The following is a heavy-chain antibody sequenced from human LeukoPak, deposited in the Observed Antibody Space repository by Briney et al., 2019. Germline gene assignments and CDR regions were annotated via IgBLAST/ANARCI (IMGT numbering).Heavy chain of an antibody. D-gene: IGHD1-7*01. V-gene: IGHV1-2*02. CDR3: ARDPLRTTPNSFFDY. CDR1: GYTFTGYY. J-gene: IGHJ4*02. CDR2: INPNSGGT. Sequence: GASVKVSCKASGYTFTGYYMHWVRQAPGQGLEWMGWINPNSGGTNYAQKFQGRVTMTRDTSISTAYMELSRLRSDDTAVYYCARDPLRTTPNSFFDYWGQGTLVTVSS.